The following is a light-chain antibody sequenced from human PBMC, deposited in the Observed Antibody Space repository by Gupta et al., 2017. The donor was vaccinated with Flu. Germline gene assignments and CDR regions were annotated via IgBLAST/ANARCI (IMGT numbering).Light chain of an antibody. CDR1: QSISSW. J-gene: IGKJ2*03. Sequence: DIPMTQSPSTLSASVGDRVTITCRASQSISSWLAWYQQKPGKAPKLLIYKASSLESGVPSRFSGSGSGTEFTLTISSLQPDEFATYYCQQYNSYSYSFGQGTKMEIK. V-gene: IGKV1-5*03. CDR2: KAS. CDR3: QQYNSYSYS.